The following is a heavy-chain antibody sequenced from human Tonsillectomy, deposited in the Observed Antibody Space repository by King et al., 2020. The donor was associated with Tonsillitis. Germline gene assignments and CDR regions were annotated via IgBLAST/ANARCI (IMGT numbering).Heavy chain of an antibody. Sequence: VQLVESGGGVVQPGRSLRLSCEGSGFTFSTYGLHWVRQAPGKGLEWMAVLSYDEKNKYYADSVKGRFTISRDNSKNTLYMQMNSLRTEDTAVYYCASGPPPIFNILTRFNNYRMAVWGRGPTVTVSS. CDR1: GFTFSTYG. D-gene: IGHD3-9*01. V-gene: IGHV3-30*19. CDR2: LSYDEKNK. CDR3: ASGPPPIFNILTRFNNYRMAV. J-gene: IGHJ6*02.